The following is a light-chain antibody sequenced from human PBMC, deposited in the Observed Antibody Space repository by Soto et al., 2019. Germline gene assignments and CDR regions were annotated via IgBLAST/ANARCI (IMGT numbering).Light chain of an antibody. CDR3: QQYNNWPFT. CDR2: GAS. J-gene: IGKJ3*01. V-gene: IGKV3-15*01. CDR1: QGVSRK. Sequence: DIVMTPSPATLSVAPGSSFPFSCRASQGVSRKLAWYQHKPGQAPRLLISGASTGATGIPARFSGSGSGTEFTLTISSLQSEDCAVYYCQQYNNWPFTFGPGTKVDIK.